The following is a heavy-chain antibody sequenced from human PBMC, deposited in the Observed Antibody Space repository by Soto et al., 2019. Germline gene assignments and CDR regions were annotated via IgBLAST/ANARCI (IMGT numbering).Heavy chain of an antibody. Sequence: PGGSLRLSCAASGFTFRSYAMSWARQAPGKGLEWVSVVSSGGGTHYADSVKGRFTVSRDNSKNTLSLQMNSLRADDTAVYYCAKRRGAGGHFDYWGQGALVTVSS. CDR2: VSSGGGT. CDR3: AKRRGAGGHFDY. V-gene: IGHV3-23*01. J-gene: IGHJ4*02. CDR1: GFTFRSYA. D-gene: IGHD2-15*01.